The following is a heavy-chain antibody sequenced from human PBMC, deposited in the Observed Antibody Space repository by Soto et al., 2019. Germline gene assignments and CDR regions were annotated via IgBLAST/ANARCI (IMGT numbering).Heavy chain of an antibody. D-gene: IGHD6-19*01. J-gene: IGHJ6*02. CDR1: GFTFSSYA. CDR3: ARDCGWTRDSHYYYGMDV. Sequence: GGSLRLSCAASGFTFSSYAMHWVRQAPGKGLEWVAVISYDGSNKYYADSVKGRFTISRDNSKNTLYLQMNSLRAEDTAVYYCARDCGWTRDSHYYYGMDVWGQGTTVTVSS. V-gene: IGHV3-30-3*01. CDR2: ISYDGSNK.